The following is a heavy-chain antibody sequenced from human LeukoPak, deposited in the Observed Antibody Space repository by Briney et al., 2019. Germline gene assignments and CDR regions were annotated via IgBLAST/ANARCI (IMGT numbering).Heavy chain of an antibody. CDR2: INPNSGGT. V-gene: IGHV1-2*02. J-gene: IGHJ5*02. CDR1: GYTFTRYY. CDR3: ARGREPVSEAYIVAVVAAPSHENWFDP. Sequence: ASVKVSCKASGYTFTRYYMHWVRQAPGQGLEWMGWINPNSGGTNYAQKFQGRVTMTRDTSISTAYMELSRLRSDDTAVYYCARGREPVSEAYIVAVVAAPSHENWFDPWGQGTLVTVSS. D-gene: IGHD2-15*01.